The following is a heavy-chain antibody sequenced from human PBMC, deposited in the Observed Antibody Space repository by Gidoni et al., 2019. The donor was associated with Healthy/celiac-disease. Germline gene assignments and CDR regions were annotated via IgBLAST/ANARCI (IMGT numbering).Heavy chain of an antibody. V-gene: IGHV3-48*03. D-gene: IGHD7-27*01. J-gene: IGHJ2*01. CDR1: GFTFSSYE. Sequence: EVQLVESGGGLVQPGGSLRLSCAASGFTFSSYEMNWVRQAPGKGLEWVSYISSSGSTIYYADSVKGRFTISRDNAKNSLYLQMNSLRAEDTAVYYCARDLTWGWYFDLWGRGTLVTVSS. CDR3: ARDLTWGWYFDL. CDR2: ISSSGSTI.